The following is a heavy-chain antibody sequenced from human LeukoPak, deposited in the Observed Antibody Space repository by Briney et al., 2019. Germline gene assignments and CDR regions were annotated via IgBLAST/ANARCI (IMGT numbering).Heavy chain of an antibody. CDR3: ARQRGYCSGGSCRGWFDP. V-gene: IGHV3-21*01. Sequence: AGGSLRLSCAASGFTFSTYNMTWARQAPGKGLEWVSSISSSSSYIYQADSVKGRFTISRDNAKNSLYLQMNSLRVEDTAVYYCARQRGYCSGGSCRGWFDPWGQGTLVTVSS. J-gene: IGHJ5*02. CDR1: GFTFSTYN. CDR2: ISSSSSYI. D-gene: IGHD2-15*01.